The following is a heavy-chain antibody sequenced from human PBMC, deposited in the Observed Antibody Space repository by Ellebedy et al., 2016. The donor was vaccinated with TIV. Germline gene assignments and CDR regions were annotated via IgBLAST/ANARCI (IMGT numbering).Heavy chain of an antibody. CDR1: GYASITYG. Sequence: ASVKVSCKASGYASITYGINWVRQATGQGLEWMGWMNPNSGNTGYAQKFQGRVTMTRNTSISTAYMELSSLRSEDTAVYYCAREAVPAIVGDYYYYGMDVWGQGTTVTVSS. CDR3: AREAVPAIVGDYYYYGMDV. V-gene: IGHV1-8*02. D-gene: IGHD2-2*01. CDR2: MNPNSGNT. J-gene: IGHJ6*02.